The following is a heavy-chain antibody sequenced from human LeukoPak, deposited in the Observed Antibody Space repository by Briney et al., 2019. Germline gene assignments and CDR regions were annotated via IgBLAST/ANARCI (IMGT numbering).Heavy chain of an antibody. CDR2: IYYSGST. D-gene: IGHD3-9*01. V-gene: IGHV4-31*03. CDR3: ARSVVLRYFDWLSRVDGPYYFDY. CDR1: GGSISSGGYY. Sequence: SETLSLTCTVSGGSISSGGYYWSWIRQHPGKGLEWIGYIYYSGSTYYNPSLESRVTISVDTSKNQFSLKLSSVTAADTAVYYCARSVVLRYFDWLSRVDGPYYFDYWGQGTLVTVSS. J-gene: IGHJ4*02.